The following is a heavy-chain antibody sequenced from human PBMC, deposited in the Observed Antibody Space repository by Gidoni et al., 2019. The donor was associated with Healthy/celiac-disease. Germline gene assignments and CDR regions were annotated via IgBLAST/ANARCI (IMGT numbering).Heavy chain of an antibody. Sequence: EVQLLASGGGLVQPGGSLRLPCSASGFTSSRYALRWFCQAPGKGLEWVSAISGSGGSTYYADPVKGRFTISRDNSKNTLYLQMNSLRAEDTAVYYCANDLLRVTYYYYGMDVWGQGTTVTVSS. V-gene: IGHV3-23*01. CDR3: ANDLLRVTYYYYGMDV. D-gene: IGHD5-18*01. CDR2: ISGSGGST. J-gene: IGHJ6*02. CDR1: GFTSSRYA.